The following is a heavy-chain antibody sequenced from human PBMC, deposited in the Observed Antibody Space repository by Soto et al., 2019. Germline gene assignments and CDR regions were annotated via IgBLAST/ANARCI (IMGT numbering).Heavy chain of an antibody. D-gene: IGHD2-21*01. CDR2: IFRDGST. CDR3: ARDHVDPFYTLDV. CDR1: GFSISSGYY. V-gene: IGHV4-38-2*02. J-gene: IGHJ6*02. Sequence: SETLSLTCVVSGFSISSGYYWSWIRQPPGKGLEWIGRIFRDGSTSYNPSLKSRVMISVDTSKNRFSLRLTSMTAADTAIYYCARDHVDPFYTLDVWGQGTTVTVYS.